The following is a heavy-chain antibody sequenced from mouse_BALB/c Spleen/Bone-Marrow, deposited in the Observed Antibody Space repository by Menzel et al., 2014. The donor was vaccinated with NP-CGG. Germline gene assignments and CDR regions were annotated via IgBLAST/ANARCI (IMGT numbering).Heavy chain of an antibody. J-gene: IGHJ4*01. Sequence: DVKLVESGAELVKPGASVKLSCTASGFNIKDTYMHWVKQRPEQGLEWIGRNDPANGNTKYDPKFQGKATITADTSSNTAYLQLSSLTSEDTAVYYCARWEYYAMDYWGQGTSVTVSS. CDR3: ARWEYYAMDY. CDR1: GFNIKDTY. D-gene: IGHD4-1*01. V-gene: IGHV14-3*02. CDR2: NDPANGNT.